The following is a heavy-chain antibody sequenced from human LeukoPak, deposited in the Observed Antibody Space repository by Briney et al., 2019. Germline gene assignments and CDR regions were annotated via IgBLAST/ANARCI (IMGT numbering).Heavy chain of an antibody. J-gene: IGHJ5*02. V-gene: IGHV4-30-2*01. CDR2: IYHSGST. Sequence: SETLSLTCAVSGGSISSGGYSWRWIRQPPGKGLEWIGYIYHSGSTYYNPSLKSRVTISVDRSKNQFSLKLSSVTAADTAVYYCARAGLNNWFDPWGQGTLVTVSS. CDR1: GGSISSGGYS. CDR3: ARAGLNNWFDP.